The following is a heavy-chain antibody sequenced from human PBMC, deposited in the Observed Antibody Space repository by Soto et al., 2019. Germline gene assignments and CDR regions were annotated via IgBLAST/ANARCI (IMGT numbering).Heavy chain of an antibody. D-gene: IGHD2-15*01. Sequence: PTETLSLTCAVYGDSFSGYYWGWIRQPPGKGLEWLGEIDHSGSTNYSPSLKSRVTLSVDTSKNQFSLKLSSVTAADTAVYYCARNPCGGNGGRCYFWGYYYYYNGMDVCGQGSTVPVSS. J-gene: IGHJ6*02. V-gene: IGHV4-34*01. CDR3: ARNPCGGNGGRCYFWGYYYYYNGMDV. CDR1: GDSFSGYY. CDR2: IDHSGST.